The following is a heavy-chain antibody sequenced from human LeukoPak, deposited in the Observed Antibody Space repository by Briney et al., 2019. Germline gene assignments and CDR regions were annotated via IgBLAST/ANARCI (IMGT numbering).Heavy chain of an antibody. D-gene: IGHD2/OR15-2a*01. CDR1: GDSVNTKNHY. CDR3: TRDFSSKNWFDT. J-gene: IGHJ5*02. V-gene: IGHV4-39*07. CDR2: FYSSGRT. Sequence: SETLSLTCSVSGDSVNTKNHYWGWTRQPPGRGLEWIGRFYSSGRTDYNPSLQSRVTMSVDTSKNQVSLRLSSVTAADTAIYYCTRDFSSKNWFDTWGQGTLVTVSS.